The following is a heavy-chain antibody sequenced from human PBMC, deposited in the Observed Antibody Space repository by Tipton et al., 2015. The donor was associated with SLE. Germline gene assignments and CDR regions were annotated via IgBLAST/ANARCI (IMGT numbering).Heavy chain of an antibody. D-gene: IGHD1-1*01. CDR3: ARSKTSRYYYGMDV. V-gene: IGHV4-59*01. CDR2: IYYSGST. CDR1: GGSISTYY. J-gene: IGHJ6*02. Sequence: TLSLTCTVSGGSISTYYWSWIRQPPGKGLEWIGYIYYSGSTNYNPSLKSRVTISVDTSKNQFSLKLSSVTAADTAVYYCARSKTSRYYYGMDVWGQGTMVTVSS.